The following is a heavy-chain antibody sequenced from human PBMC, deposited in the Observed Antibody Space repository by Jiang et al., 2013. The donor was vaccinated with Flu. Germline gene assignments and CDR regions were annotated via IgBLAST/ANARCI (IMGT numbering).Heavy chain of an antibody. CDR3: ARERSSGWYYFDY. CDR1: GGSISSYY. CDR2: IYYSGST. V-gene: IGHV4-59*01. Sequence: GSGLVKPSETLSLTCTVSGGSISSYYWSWIRQPPGKGLEWIGYIYYSGSTNYNPSLKSRVTISVDTSKNQFSLKLSSVTAADTAVYYCARERSSGWYYFDYVGPGNPGHRLL. J-gene: IGHJ4*02. D-gene: IGHD6-19*01.